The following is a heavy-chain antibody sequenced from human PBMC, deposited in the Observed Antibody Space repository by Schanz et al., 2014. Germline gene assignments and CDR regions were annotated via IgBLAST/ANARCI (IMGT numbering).Heavy chain of an antibody. Sequence: QVQLVQSGAEVKKPGASVKVSCKASGYTFTSYYMHCVRQAPGQGLEWMGLINPYDDTIDYAKKFQGRFTMTRDTSTTTVYMELNSLRADDTAVYYCARNRGSGGQNWYFDLWGRGTLVTVSS. CDR3: ARNRGSGGQNWYFDL. D-gene: IGHD1-26*01. CDR2: INPYDDTI. J-gene: IGHJ2*01. V-gene: IGHV1-46*01. CDR1: GYTFTSYY.